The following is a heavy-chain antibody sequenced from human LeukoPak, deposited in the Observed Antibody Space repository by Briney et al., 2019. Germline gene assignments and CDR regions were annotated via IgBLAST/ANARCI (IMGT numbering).Heavy chain of an antibody. J-gene: IGHJ4*02. Sequence: ASVKVSCKASGYTFTGYYMHWVRQATGQGLEWMGWMNPNSGNTGYAQKFQGRVTMTRNTSISTAYMELSSLRSEDTAVYYCARGVEMALDYWGQGTLVTVSS. CDR3: ARGVEMALDY. V-gene: IGHV1-8*02. D-gene: IGHD5-24*01. CDR1: GYTFTGYY. CDR2: MNPNSGNT.